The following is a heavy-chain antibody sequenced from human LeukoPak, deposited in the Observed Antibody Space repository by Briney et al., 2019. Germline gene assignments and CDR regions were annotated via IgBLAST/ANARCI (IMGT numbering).Heavy chain of an antibody. J-gene: IGHJ4*02. D-gene: IGHD2-2*01. V-gene: IGHV4-39*01. CDR3: ARGVAVVPATHYYFDY. CDR2: IYYSGST. Sequence: SETLSLTCTVSGVSISSSGYYWGWIRQPPGKGLEWIGSIYYSGSTYYNPSLKSRVTISVDTSKNQFSLKLSSVTAADTAVYYCARGVAVVPATHYYFDYWGQGSLVTVSS. CDR1: GVSISSSGYY.